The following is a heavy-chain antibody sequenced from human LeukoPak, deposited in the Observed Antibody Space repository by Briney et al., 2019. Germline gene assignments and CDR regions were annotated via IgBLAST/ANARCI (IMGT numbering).Heavy chain of an antibody. Sequence: GGSLRLSCAASGFNFNDYAIHWVRQAPGKGLEWVSGISWNSGTKDYADSVKGRFTVSRDNAKDSVYLQMNSLRDEDTALYSCAKSTSGGNSGGNAFDIWGQGTMVTVSA. CDR2: ISWNSGTK. V-gene: IGHV3-9*01. CDR3: AKSTSGGNSGGNAFDI. CDR1: GFNFNDYA. D-gene: IGHD4-23*01. J-gene: IGHJ3*02.